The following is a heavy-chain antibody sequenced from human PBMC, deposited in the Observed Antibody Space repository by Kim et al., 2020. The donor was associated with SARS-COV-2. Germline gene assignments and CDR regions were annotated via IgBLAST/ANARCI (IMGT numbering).Heavy chain of an antibody. V-gene: IGHV4-38-2*02. J-gene: IGHJ6*02. CDR2: IYHSGST. D-gene: IGHD4-17*01. Sequence: SETLSLTCIVSGYSISSGYYWGWIRQPPGKGLEWIGSIYHSGSTNYNPALKSRVTISVDTSKNQFSLKLSSVTAADTAVYYCARRANYGGNYAMDVWGQGTTVTVSS. CDR3: ARRANYGGNYAMDV. CDR1: GYSISSGYY.